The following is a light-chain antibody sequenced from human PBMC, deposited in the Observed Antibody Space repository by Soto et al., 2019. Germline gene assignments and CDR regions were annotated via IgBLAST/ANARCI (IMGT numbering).Light chain of an antibody. Sequence: IALPQSPAPLSVSPGERASLSCRTSQSVGRDLAWYQQKPGQPPRLLIYGASTRATGIPDRFSGSGSGTEFTLTIRGLQTEDCGVYYCQQDLNWPRLTGGGGTKVEGK. J-gene: IGKJ4*02. CDR1: QSVGRD. CDR2: GAS. CDR3: QQDLNWPRLT. V-gene: IGKV3-15*01.